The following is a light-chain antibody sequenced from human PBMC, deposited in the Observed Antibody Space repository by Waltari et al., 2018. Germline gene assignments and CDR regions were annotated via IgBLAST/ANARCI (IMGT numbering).Light chain of an antibody. V-gene: IGLV1-51*01. CDR1: SSNIGNNY. Sequence: QSVLTQPPSVSAAPGQKVTISCSGSSSNIGNNYVSWYQQLPGTVPTPLIYEHNNRPAGIPDRFPCSKSGTSATRGITGLQTGDEADYYCGTWDSTLSAGVFGEGTKLTVL. CDR3: GTWDSTLSAGV. CDR2: EHN. J-gene: IGLJ3*02.